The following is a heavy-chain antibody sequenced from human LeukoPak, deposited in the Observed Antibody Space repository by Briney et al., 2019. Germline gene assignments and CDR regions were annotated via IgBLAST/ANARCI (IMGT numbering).Heavy chain of an antibody. Sequence: GWSLRLSCAASGFTFSSYGMHWVRQAPGKGLEGVAVIWYDGSNKYYADSVKGRFTISRDNSKNTLYLRMNSLRAEDTAVYYCAKDKGGGCFDYWGQGTLVTVSS. CDR2: IWYDGSNK. J-gene: IGHJ4*02. CDR1: GFTFSSYG. V-gene: IGHV3-33*06. D-gene: IGHD6-19*01. CDR3: AKDKGGGCFDY.